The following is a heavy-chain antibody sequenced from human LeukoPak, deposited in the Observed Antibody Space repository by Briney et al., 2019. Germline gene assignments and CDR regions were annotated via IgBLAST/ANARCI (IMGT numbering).Heavy chain of an antibody. J-gene: IGHJ4*02. CDR3: ARGDGYNLNFDY. CDR1: GGSISSSSYY. D-gene: IGHD5-24*01. CDR2: IYYSGST. Sequence: PSETLSLTCTVSGGSISSSSYYWGWIRQPPGKGLEWIGSIYYSGSTYYNPSLKSRVTISVDTSKNQFSLKLSSVTAADTAVYYCARGDGYNLNFDYWGQGTLVTVSS. V-gene: IGHV4-39*01.